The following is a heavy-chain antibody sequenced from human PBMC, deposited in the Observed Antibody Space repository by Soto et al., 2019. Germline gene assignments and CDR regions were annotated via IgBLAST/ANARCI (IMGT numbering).Heavy chain of an antibody. CDR3: AKDAGTYYDFLGDLNLYYFDY. Sequence: GGSLRLSCAASGFTFSSYGMHCVRQAPGKGLECVAVISYDGSNKYYADSVKGRFTISRDNSKNTLYLQMNSLRAEDTAVYYCAKDAGTYYDFLGDLNLYYFDYWGEGTLVTVSS. J-gene: IGHJ4*02. V-gene: IGHV3-30*18. CDR1: GFTFSSYG. CDR2: ISYDGSNK. D-gene: IGHD3-3*01.